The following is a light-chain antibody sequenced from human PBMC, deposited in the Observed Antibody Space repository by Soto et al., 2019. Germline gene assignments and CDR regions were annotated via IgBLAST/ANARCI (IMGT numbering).Light chain of an antibody. CDR2: GAS. CDR1: ESVSGSY. J-gene: IGKJ1*01. Sequence: EIVLTQSPGTLSLSPGERATLSCRANESVSGSYLAWYQQKPGQAPRLLIYGASSRASGVPDRFSGSGSGTDFTLTISRLEPEDFALYNCQQYGSSPGTFGQGTKVDIK. CDR3: QQYGSSPGT. V-gene: IGKV3-20*01.